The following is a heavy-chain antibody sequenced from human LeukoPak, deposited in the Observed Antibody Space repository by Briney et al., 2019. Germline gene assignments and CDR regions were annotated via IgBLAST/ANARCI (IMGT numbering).Heavy chain of an antibody. V-gene: IGHV3-23*01. Sequence: GALRLSCAASGFTFSSYAMSWVRQAPGKGLEWVSAISGSGGSTYYADSVKGRFTISRDNSKNTLYLQMNSLRAEDTAVYYCAKLPDYYGSGSYYNWFDPWGQGTLVTVSS. D-gene: IGHD3-10*01. J-gene: IGHJ5*02. CDR2: ISGSGGST. CDR1: GFTFSSYA. CDR3: AKLPDYYGSGSYYNWFDP.